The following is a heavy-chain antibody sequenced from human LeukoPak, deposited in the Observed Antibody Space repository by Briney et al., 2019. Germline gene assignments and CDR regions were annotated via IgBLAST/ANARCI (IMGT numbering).Heavy chain of an antibody. CDR2: IYYSGST. CDR3: AGVLDYYDSSDLDAFDI. V-gene: IGHV4-59*01. J-gene: IGHJ3*02. CDR1: GGSIRSYY. D-gene: IGHD3-22*01. Sequence: SETLSLTCTVSGGSIRSYYWSWIRQPPGKGLEWIGYIYYSGSTNYNPSLKSRVTISVDTSKNQFSLKLSSVTAADTAVYYCAGVLDYYDSSDLDAFDIWGQGTMVTVSS.